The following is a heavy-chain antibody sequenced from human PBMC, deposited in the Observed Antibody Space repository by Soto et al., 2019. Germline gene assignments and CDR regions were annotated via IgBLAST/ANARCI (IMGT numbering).Heavy chain of an antibody. V-gene: IGHV1-18*01. CDR3: ARGGHPINY. CDR2: ISAYNGNT. Sequence: QVQLVQSGAEVKKPGASVKVSCKASGYTFTRNGISWVRQAPGQGLEWMGWISAYNGNTNYAQKLKGRVPMTTDTSPSKAYMGLRSLRSDDTAVYYWARGGHPINYGGQEPRVTVPS. CDR1: GYTFTRNG. J-gene: IGHJ4*02.